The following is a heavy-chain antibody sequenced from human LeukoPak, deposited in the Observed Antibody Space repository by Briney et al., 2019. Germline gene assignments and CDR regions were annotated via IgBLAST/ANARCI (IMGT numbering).Heavy chain of an antibody. CDR1: GFTFGSSA. D-gene: IGHD5-24*01. CDR3: ARESRRWLQARVPPDY. CDR2: ISSSSSYI. V-gene: IGHV3-21*01. Sequence: GGSLRLSCAASGFTFGSSAMNWVRQAPGKGLEWVSSISSSSSYIYYADSVKGRFTISRDNAKNSLYLQMNSLRAEDTAVYYCARESRRWLQARVPPDYWGQGTLVTVSS. J-gene: IGHJ4*02.